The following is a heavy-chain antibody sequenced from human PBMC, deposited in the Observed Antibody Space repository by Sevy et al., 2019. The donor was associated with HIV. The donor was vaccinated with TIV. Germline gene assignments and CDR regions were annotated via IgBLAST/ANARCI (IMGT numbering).Heavy chain of an antibody. D-gene: IGHD3-10*01. CDR1: GYSFSNYY. J-gene: IGHJ6*02. CDR3: ARVPWFGECQRYFGMDV. V-gene: IGHV1-2*02. Sequence: ASVKVSCKTSGYSFSNYYMHWVRQAPGQGLEWMGWINPNSGGTYYAQKFQGRVTMTRDTSISTAYMELSRLRSDDTAVYFCARVPWFGECQRYFGMDVWGQGTTVTVSS. CDR2: INPNSGGT.